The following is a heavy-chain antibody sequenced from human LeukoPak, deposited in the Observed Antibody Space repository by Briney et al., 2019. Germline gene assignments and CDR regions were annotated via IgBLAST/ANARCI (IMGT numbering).Heavy chain of an antibody. J-gene: IGHJ3*02. CDR2: ISGSGGST. Sequence: GGSLRLSCAASGFTFSSYAMSWVRQAPGKGLEWVSAISGSGGSTYYADSVKGRFTISRGNSKNTLYLQMNSLRAEDTAVYYCAKEIPVTIFGVVPRGAFDIWGQGTMVTVSS. CDR3: AKEIPVTIFGVVPRGAFDI. D-gene: IGHD3-3*01. CDR1: GFTFSSYA. V-gene: IGHV3-23*01.